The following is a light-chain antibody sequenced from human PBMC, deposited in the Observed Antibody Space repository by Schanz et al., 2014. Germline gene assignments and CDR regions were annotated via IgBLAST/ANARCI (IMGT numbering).Light chain of an antibody. Sequence: EIVLTQSPGTLSLSPGERATLSCRASQSVSSSYLAWYQQKPGQAPRLLIYGASSRATGIPDRFSGSGSGTDFTLTITSLQPEDFAVYSCQHRSYWRGTFGQGTKLEIK. CDR2: GAS. V-gene: IGKV3D-20*02. CDR1: QSVSSSY. J-gene: IGKJ2*02. CDR3: QHRSYWRGT.